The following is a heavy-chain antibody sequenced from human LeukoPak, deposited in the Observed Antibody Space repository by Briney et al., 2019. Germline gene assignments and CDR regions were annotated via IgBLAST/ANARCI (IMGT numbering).Heavy chain of an antibody. CDR2: IFFAGSH. D-gene: IGHD5-18*01. CDR1: GRSIRSYY. V-gene: IGHV4-4*09. Sequence: SQTLSLTCSVSGRSIRSYYWSWVRHPPRKGLEWIGYIFFAGSHTYHPSLTRRVTISIGTSKNQLSLKLNSVTAADTAVYYCASGERGYSYGPLDDWGQGSLVTASS. CDR3: ASGERGYSYGPLDD. J-gene: IGHJ4*02.